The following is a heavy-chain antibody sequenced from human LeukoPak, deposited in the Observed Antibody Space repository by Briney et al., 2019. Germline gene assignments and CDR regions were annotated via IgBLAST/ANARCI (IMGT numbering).Heavy chain of an antibody. D-gene: IGHD3-22*01. CDR3: ARASPAPKYYYDSSGYPRIGDY. J-gene: IGHJ4*02. Sequence: ASVKVSCKASGYTFTSYGICWVRQAPGQGLEWMGWISAYNGNTNYAQKLQGRVTMTTDTSTSAAYMELRSLRSDDTAVYYCARASPAPKYYYDSSGYPRIGDYWGQGTLVTVAS. V-gene: IGHV1-18*01. CDR2: ISAYNGNT. CDR1: GYTFTSYG.